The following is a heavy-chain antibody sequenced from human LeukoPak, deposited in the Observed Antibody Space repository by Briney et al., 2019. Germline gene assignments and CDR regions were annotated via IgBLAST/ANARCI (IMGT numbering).Heavy chain of an antibody. D-gene: IGHD1-26*01. Sequence: ASVKVSCKASGYTFTSYGISWVRQAPGQGLEWMGWISAYNGNTNYAQKLQGRVTMTTDTSTSTAYMELRSLRSDDTAVYYCARDRRLVGATLHFDYWGQGTLVTVSS. J-gene: IGHJ4*02. CDR3: ARDRRLVGATLHFDY. CDR2: ISAYNGNT. V-gene: IGHV1-18*01. CDR1: GYTFTSYG.